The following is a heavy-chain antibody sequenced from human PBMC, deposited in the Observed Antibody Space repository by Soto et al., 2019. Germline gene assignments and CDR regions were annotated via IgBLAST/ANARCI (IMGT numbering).Heavy chain of an antibody. CDR3: ARDWWRGDGYKAFDY. J-gene: IGHJ4*02. D-gene: IGHD3-10*01. CDR2: IWYDGSNK. Sequence: GGSLRLSCAASGFTFSSYGMHWVRQAPGKGLEWVAVIWYDGSNKYYADSVKGRFTISRDNSKNTLYLQMNSLRAEDTAVYYCARDWWRGDGYKAFDYWGQGTLVTVSS. CDR1: GFTFSSYG. V-gene: IGHV3-33*01.